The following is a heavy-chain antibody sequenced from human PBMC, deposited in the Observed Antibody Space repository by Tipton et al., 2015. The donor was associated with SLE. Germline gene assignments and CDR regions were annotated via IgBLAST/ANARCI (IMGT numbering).Heavy chain of an antibody. J-gene: IGHJ3*02. CDR1: GGSISSYY. V-gene: IGHV4-59*01. Sequence: TLSLTCTVSGGSISSYYWSWIRQPPGKGLEWIGYIYYSGSTNYNPSLKSRVTISVDTSKNQFSLKLSSVTAADTAVYYCASLAHIVATIDDAFDIWGQGTMVTVSS. CDR3: ASLAHIVATIDDAFDI. CDR2: IYYSGST. D-gene: IGHD5-12*01.